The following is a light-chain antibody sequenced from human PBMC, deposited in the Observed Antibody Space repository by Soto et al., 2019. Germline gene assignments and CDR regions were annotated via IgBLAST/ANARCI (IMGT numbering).Light chain of an antibody. CDR3: QQYNNWPRT. J-gene: IGKJ1*01. Sequence: EVVMTQPPATLSVSPGERATLSCRASQSVRTNLAWYQQKPGQAPRLLIYGASTRATGIPARFSGSGSGTEFTLTISSLQSEDFAVYYCQQYNNWPRTFGQGTKVDIK. CDR1: QSVRTN. CDR2: GAS. V-gene: IGKV3-15*01.